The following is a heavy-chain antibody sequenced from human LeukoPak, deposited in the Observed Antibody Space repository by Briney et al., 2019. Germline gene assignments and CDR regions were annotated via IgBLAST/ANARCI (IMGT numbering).Heavy chain of an antibody. CDR1: GGSFSGYY. V-gene: IGHV4-34*01. D-gene: IGHD6-13*01. Sequence: SEALSLTCAVYGGSFSGYYWSWIRQPPGKGLEWIGEINHSGSTSYNPSLKSRVTMSVDTSKNQFSLNLSSVSPADTAVYYCARSGTAAGRRDYWGQGTLVTVSS. J-gene: IGHJ4*02. CDR3: ARSGTAAGRRDY. CDR2: INHSGST.